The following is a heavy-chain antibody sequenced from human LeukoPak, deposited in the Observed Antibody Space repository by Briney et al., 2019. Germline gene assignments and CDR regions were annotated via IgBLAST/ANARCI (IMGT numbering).Heavy chain of an antibody. CDR1: GFTFSGYS. CDR3: ARDPHNPGPIDY. Sequence: PGGSLRLSCAASGFTFSGYSMNWVRQAPGKGLEWVSSISGNNNYIYYADSVGGRFTISRDNARDSLFLQMDSLRAEDTAVYYCARDPHNPGPIDYWGQGTLVTVSS. CDR2: ISGNNNYI. J-gene: IGHJ4*02. V-gene: IGHV3-21*01.